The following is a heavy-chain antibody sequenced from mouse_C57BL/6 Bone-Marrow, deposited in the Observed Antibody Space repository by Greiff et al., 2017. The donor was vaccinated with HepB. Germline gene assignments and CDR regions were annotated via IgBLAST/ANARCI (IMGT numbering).Heavy chain of an antibody. V-gene: IGHV1-64*01. J-gene: IGHJ4*01. D-gene: IGHD4-1*01. CDR3: ARPNWDDAMDY. Sequence: VQLQQPGAELVKPGASVKLSCKASGYTFTSYWMHWVKQRPGQGLEWIGMIHPNSGSTNYNEKFKSKATLTVDKSSSPAYMQLSSLTSEDSAVYYCARPNWDDAMDYWGQGTSVTVSS. CDR1: GYTFTSYW. CDR2: IHPNSGST.